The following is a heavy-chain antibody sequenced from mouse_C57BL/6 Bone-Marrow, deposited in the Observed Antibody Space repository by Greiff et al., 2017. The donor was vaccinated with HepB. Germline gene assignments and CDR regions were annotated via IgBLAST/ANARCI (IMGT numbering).Heavy chain of an antibody. D-gene: IGHD1-1*01. CDR2: IYPRSGNN. J-gene: IGHJ1*03. CDR3: ARPPTVVAKDWYFDV. V-gene: IGHV1-81*01. CDR1: GYTFTSYG. Sequence: VQLQQSGAELARPGASVKLSCKASGYTFTSYGISWVKQRTGQGLEWIGEIYPRSGNNYYNEKFKGKATLTADKSSSTAYMELRSLTSEDSAVYFCARPPTVVAKDWYFDVWGTGTTVTFSS.